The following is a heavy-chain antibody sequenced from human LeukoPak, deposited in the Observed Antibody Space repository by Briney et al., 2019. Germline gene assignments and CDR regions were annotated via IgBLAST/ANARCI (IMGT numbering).Heavy chain of an antibody. CDR3: ARPTVGATTGFDF. J-gene: IGHJ4*02. D-gene: IGHD1-26*01. V-gene: IGHV4-39*01. CDR1: GGSISSSGSF. CDR2: INYRGTT. Sequence: SETLSLTCTVSGGSISSSGSFWGWIRQPPGKGLEWIGSINYRGTTYYNPSLKSRVTMSADTSKNQFSLKLSSVTAADTAVYFCARPTVGATTGFDFWGQGTLVTASS.